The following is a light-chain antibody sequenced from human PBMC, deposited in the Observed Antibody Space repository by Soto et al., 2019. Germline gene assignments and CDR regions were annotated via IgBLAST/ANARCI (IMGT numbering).Light chain of an antibody. V-gene: IGKV4-1*01. Sequence: DIVMTQSPDSLAVSLGERATITCRSSQSVLYIPTNKNYVAWYQQKPGQPPKLLLYWASTRESGVPDRFSGSRSGTYFTLTISSLQAEDVAFYYCQQYYSSPRLGFGGGTKVEIK. CDR3: QQYYSSPRLG. CDR2: WAS. CDR1: QSVLYIPTNKNY. J-gene: IGKJ4*01.